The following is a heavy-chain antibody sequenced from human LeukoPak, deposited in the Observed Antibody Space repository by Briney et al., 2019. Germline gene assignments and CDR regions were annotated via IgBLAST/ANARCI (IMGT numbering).Heavy chain of an antibody. D-gene: IGHD7-27*01. CDR1: GFTFSSYA. J-gene: IGHJ4*02. CDR2: ISGSGGST. CDR3: AKDRQGSQSSGEDY. V-gene: IGHV3-23*01. Sequence: GGSLRLSCAASGFTFSSYAMSWVRKAPGKGLEWVSAISGSGGSTYYADSVQGRFTISRDNSNNTLYLQMNSLRAEDTAVYYCAKDRQGSQSSGEDYWGQGTLVTVSS.